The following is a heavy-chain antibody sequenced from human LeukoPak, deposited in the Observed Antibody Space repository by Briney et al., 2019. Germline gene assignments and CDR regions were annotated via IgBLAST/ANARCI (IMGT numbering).Heavy chain of an antibody. CDR3: ARDGDTVLTRGYYYYMDV. CDR1: GFTFSSYS. J-gene: IGHJ6*03. V-gene: IGHV3-21*01. D-gene: IGHD4-23*01. CDR2: ISSSSSYI. Sequence: PGGSLRLSCAASGFTFSSYSMNWVRQAPGKGLEWVSYISSSSSYIYYADSVKGRFTISRDNAKKSLYLQMNSMRAEDTAVYYCARDGDTVLTRGYYYYMDVWGKGTTVTVSS.